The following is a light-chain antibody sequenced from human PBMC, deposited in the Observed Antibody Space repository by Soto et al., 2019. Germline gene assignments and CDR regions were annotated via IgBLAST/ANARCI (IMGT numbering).Light chain of an antibody. V-gene: IGLV2-11*01. J-gene: IGLJ1*01. Sequence: QSALTQPRSVSGSPGQSVTISCTGSSSDVGAYNYASWYQQHPGTAPKLIIHDVNKRPSGVPDRFSGSKSGNTASLTISGLQAEDEADYYCCSYAGGYKYVFGTGTKLTVL. CDR3: CSYAGGYKYV. CDR2: DVN. CDR1: SSDVGAYNY.